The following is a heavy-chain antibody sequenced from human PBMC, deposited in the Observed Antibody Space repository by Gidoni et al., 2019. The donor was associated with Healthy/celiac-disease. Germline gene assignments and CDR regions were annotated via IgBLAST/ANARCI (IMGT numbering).Heavy chain of an antibody. CDR2: IWYDGSNK. V-gene: IGHV3-33*01. CDR3: ARDSSQRYFDY. Sequence: QVQLVESGGGVVQPGRSLRLSCAASGFTFSSYGMHWVRQAPGKGLEWVAVIWYDGSNKYYADSVKGRFTISRDNSKNTLYLQMNSLRAEDTAVYYCARDSSQRYFDYWGQGTLVTVSS. J-gene: IGHJ4*02. CDR1: GFTFSSYG.